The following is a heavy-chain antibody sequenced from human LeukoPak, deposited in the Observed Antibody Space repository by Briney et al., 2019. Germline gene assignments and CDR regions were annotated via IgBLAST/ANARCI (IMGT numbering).Heavy chain of an antibody. CDR2: ISAVGTTT. Sequence: GASLTLSCAASGFTFSTYALNWVRQAPGKGLEWVSGISAVGTTTYYADSVKDRFTISRDNSKNTLYLQMNSLRAEDTAVYYCGCTAATVTRLDYWSQGTLVTVSS. CDR1: GFTFSTYA. CDR3: GCTAATVTRLDY. D-gene: IGHD4-17*01. V-gene: IGHV3-23*01. J-gene: IGHJ4*02.